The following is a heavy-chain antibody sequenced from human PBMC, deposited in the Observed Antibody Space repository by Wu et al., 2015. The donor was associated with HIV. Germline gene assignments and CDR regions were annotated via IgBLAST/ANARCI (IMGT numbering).Heavy chain of an antibody. Sequence: QVQLVQSGAEVKKPGSSVKVSCKASGGTFSSYAISWVRQAPGQGLEWMGGIIPIFGTANYAQKFQGRVTITADESTSTAYMELSSLRSEDTAVYYCAGKTGLDYYDSSGYFWYFDLWGRGTLVTVSS. J-gene: IGHJ2*01. CDR2: IIPIFGTA. D-gene: IGHD3-22*01. CDR3: AGKTGLDYYDSSGYFWYFDL. CDR1: GGTFSSYA. V-gene: IGHV1-69*12.